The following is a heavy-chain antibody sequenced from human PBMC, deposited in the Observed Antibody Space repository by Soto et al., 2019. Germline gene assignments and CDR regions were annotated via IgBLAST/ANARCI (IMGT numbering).Heavy chain of an antibody. Sequence: ILSLTGTVAGGCISSGGYYWSWIRQHPGKGLEWIGYIYYSGSTYYNPSLKSRVTISVDTSKNQFSLKLSSVTAADTAVYYCARLNYDILTGLTHFDYRGQGTLVTVSS. J-gene: IGHJ4*02. CDR1: GGCISSGGYY. CDR3: ARLNYDILTGLTHFDY. CDR2: IYYSGST. D-gene: IGHD3-9*01. V-gene: IGHV4-31*02.